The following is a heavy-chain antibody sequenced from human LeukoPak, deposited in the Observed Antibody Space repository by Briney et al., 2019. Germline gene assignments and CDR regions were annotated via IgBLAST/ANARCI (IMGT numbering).Heavy chain of an antibody. CDR3: AREMGASSGAFDI. Sequence: GGSLRLSCAASGFTFSSYGMHWVRQAPGKGLEWVAAIWYDGSNKYYADSVKGRFTISRDNSKNTLYLQMNSLRAEDTAVYYCAREMGASSGAFDIWGQGTMVTVSS. V-gene: IGHV3-33*01. CDR2: IWYDGSNK. J-gene: IGHJ3*02. CDR1: GFTFSSYG. D-gene: IGHD3-16*01.